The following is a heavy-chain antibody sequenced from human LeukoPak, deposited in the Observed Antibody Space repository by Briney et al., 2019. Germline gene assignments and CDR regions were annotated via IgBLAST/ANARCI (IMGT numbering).Heavy chain of an antibody. CDR3: AKDRSKGYYGDEFDF. Sequence: GGSLRLSCAASGFTFSSYSMNWVRQAPGKGLEWVSSISSSSSYIYYADSVKGRFTISRDNAKNSLYLQMNSLRAEDTAVYYCAKDRSKGYYGDEFDFWGQGTLVTVSS. V-gene: IGHV3-21*01. CDR1: GFTFSSYS. J-gene: IGHJ4*02. CDR2: ISSSSSYI. D-gene: IGHD4-17*01.